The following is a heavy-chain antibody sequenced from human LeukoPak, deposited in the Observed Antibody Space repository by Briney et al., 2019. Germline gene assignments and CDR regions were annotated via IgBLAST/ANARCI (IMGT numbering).Heavy chain of an antibody. CDR3: ARGYYYDSSGYYNDNAFEI. V-gene: IGHV4-59*01. CDR2: IYYSGST. CDR1: GGSISSYY. Sequence: SETLSLTCTVSGGSISSYYWSWIRQPPGKGLEWIGYIYYSGSTNYNPSLKSRVTISVDTSKNQFPLKLSSVTAADTAVYYCARGYYYDSSGYYNDNAFEIWGQGTMVTVSS. J-gene: IGHJ3*02. D-gene: IGHD3-22*01.